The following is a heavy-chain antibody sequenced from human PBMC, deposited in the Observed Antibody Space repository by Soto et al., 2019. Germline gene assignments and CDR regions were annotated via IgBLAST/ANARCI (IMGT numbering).Heavy chain of an antibody. Sequence: QVQLVESGGGVVQPGRSLRLSCAASGFTFSSYAMHWVRQAPGKGLEWVAVISYDGSNKYYADSVKGRFTISRDNSKNTLYLQMNSLRAEDTAVYYCASGDSSGYSPFDYWGQGTLVTVSS. V-gene: IGHV3-30-3*01. J-gene: IGHJ4*02. D-gene: IGHD3-22*01. CDR3: ASGDSSGYSPFDY. CDR1: GFTFSSYA. CDR2: ISYDGSNK.